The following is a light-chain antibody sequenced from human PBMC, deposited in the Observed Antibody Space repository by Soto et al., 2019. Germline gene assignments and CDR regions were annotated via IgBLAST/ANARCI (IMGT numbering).Light chain of an antibody. CDR1: SSDVGGYNY. V-gene: IGLV2-11*01. CDR2: DVT. CDR3: CSYAGSYTIYV. J-gene: IGLJ1*01. Sequence: QSALTQPRSVSGSPGQSVTISCTGTSSDVGGYNYVSWYQHHPGKAPKLMIYDVTKRPSGVPDRFSGSKSGNTASLTISGLQAEDEADYYCCSYAGSYTIYVFGTGTQLTVL.